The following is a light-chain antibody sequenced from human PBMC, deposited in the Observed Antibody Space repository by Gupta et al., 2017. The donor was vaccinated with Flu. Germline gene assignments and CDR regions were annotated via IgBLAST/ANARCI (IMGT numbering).Light chain of an antibody. CDR2: RNN. CDR1: SNIGTNF. Sequence: SNIGTNFIYWYQQLPGTAPKLLIFRNNQRPSGVPDRFSGSKSGTSASLAISGLRSEDEADYYCAAWDDSLSGPWVFGGGTKLTVL. V-gene: IGLV1-47*01. J-gene: IGLJ3*02. CDR3: AAWDDSLSGPWV.